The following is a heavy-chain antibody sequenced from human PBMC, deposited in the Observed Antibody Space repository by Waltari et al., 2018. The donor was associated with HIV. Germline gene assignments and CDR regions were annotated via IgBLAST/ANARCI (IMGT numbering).Heavy chain of an antibody. Sequence: QVQLVESGGGVVQPGRSLRLSCTASGFKFSSYGMHWVRQVPGIGPELVAVILYDGSEKYYADYVKVRFTSSRYNGRNTLFLEIDSLRVDDTAVYYCANATWRRSGLLNSWGQGTLVTVSS. CDR2: ILYDGSEK. J-gene: IGHJ5*01. D-gene: IGHD3-9*01. CDR1: GFKFSSYG. V-gene: IGHV3-30*18. CDR3: ANATWRRSGLLNS.